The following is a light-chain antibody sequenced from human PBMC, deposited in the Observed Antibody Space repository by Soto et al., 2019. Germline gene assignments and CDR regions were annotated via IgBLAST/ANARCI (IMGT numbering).Light chain of an antibody. CDR2: GAS. Sequence: IVLTQSPGTLSLSPGERATLSCRASQSVSSTYIAWYQQNPGQAPRLLIYGASSRATGIPDRFSGSGSGTDFTLTISRLEPEDFVVYFCQQYGRSPPFTFGQGTKVEIK. CDR3: QQYGRSPPFT. CDR1: QSVSSTY. J-gene: IGKJ2*01. V-gene: IGKV3-20*01.